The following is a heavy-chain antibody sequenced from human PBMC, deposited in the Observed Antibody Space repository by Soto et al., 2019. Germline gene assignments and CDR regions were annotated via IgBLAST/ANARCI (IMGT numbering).Heavy chain of an antibody. CDR2: ISGSGGST. D-gene: IGHD1-1*01. CDR3: AKDLEPRYYYYYYGMDV. Sequence: GGSLRLSCAASGFTFSSYAMSWVRRAPGKGLEWVSAISGSGGSTYYADSVKGRFTISRDNSKNTLYLQMNSLRAEDTAVYYCAKDLEPRYYYYYYGMDVWGQGTTVTVSS. CDR1: GFTFSSYA. J-gene: IGHJ6*02. V-gene: IGHV3-23*01.